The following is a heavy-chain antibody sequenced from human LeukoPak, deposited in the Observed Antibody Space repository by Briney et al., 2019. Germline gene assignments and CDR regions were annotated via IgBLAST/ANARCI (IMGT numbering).Heavy chain of an antibody. CDR2: ISYDGSNK. CDR1: GFTFSSYA. V-gene: IGHV3-30-3*01. J-gene: IGHJ4*02. Sequence: PGGSLRLSCAASGFTFSSYAMHWVRQAPGKGLEWVAVISYDGSNKYYADSVKGRFTISRDNSKNTLYLQMNSLRAEDTAVYYCAKDDSSFAFDYWGQGTLVTVSS. CDR3: AKDDSSFAFDY. D-gene: IGHD6-6*01.